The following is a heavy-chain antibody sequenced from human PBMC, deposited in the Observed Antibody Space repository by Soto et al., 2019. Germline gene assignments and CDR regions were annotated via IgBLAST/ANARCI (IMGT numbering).Heavy chain of an antibody. Sequence: QVQLVQSGAEVKKPGSSVKVSCKAPGGNFSSNGIRWVRQAPGQGLEFMGGIIPTFGTTNYAHKFRGRVTDTADESHGTGFLEVGSLRSDDTAVYYCAGASDSTWYNWLDPWGQGTLVTVSS. CDR2: IIPTFGTT. CDR1: GGNFSSNG. CDR3: AGASDSTWYNWLDP. D-gene: IGHD5-18*01. J-gene: IGHJ5*02. V-gene: IGHV1-69*01.